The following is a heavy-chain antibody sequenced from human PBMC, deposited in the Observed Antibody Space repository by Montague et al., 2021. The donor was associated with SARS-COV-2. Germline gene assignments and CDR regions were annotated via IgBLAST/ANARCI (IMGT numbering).Heavy chain of an antibody. CDR1: GGSISSYY. V-gene: IGHV4-59*01. J-gene: IGHJ4*02. CDR2: IYYGGST. Sequence: SETLSLTCTVSGGSISSYYWSWIRQPPGKGLEWIGYIYYGGSTNYNPSLKSRVTISVDTSKNQFSLKLSSVTAADTAVYYCARGFDDWGQGTLVTVSS. CDR3: ARGFDD.